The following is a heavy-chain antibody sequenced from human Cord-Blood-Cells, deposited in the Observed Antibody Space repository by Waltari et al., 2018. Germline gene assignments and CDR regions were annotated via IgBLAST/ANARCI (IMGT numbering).Heavy chain of an antibody. V-gene: IGHV4-39*07. CDR3: ARRRVGRALDY. CDR2: IYYSGGT. J-gene: IGHJ4*02. Sequence: QLQLQESGPGLVKPSETLSLTCTVSGGSISSSSYYWGWIRQPPGKGLEWIGSIYYSGGTYYNPPLKSRVTISVDTSKNQFSLKLSSVTAADTAVYYCARRRVGRALDYWGQGTLVTVSS. D-gene: IGHD3-10*01. CDR1: GGSISSSSYY.